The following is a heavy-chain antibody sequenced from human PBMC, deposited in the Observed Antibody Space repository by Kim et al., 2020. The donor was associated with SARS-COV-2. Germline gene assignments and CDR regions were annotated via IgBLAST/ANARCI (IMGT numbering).Heavy chain of an antibody. D-gene: IGHD3-22*01. CDR1: GGSFSGYY. J-gene: IGHJ4*02. V-gene: IGHV4-34*01. Sequence: SETLSLTCAVYGGSFSGYYWSWIRQPPGKGLEWIGEINHSGSTNYNPSLKSRVTISVDTSKNQFSLKLSSVTAADTAVYYCATGDSDYYEWDYWGQGTLVTVSS. CDR2: INHSGST. CDR3: ATGDSDYYEWDY.